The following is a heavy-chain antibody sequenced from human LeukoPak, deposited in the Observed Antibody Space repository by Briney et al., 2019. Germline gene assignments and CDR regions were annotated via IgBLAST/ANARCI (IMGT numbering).Heavy chain of an antibody. Sequence: GGSLRLSCAASGFTFSSYAMHWVRQAPGKGLEWVAVISYDGSNKYYADSVKGRFTISRDNSKNTLYLQMNSLRAEDTAVYYCARGRVGYWGQGTLVTVSS. CDR1: GFTFSSYA. CDR3: ARGRVGY. CDR2: ISYDGSNK. V-gene: IGHV3-30-3*01. J-gene: IGHJ4*02.